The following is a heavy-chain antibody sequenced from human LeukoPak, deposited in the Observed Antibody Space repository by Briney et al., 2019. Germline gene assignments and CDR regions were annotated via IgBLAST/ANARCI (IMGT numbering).Heavy chain of an antibody. J-gene: IGHJ4*02. CDR3: ATTYCGGDCYIIEYYFDY. CDR2: IYHSGST. V-gene: IGHV4-38-2*02. D-gene: IGHD2-21*01. CDR1: GYSLSSGYY. Sequence: PSETLSLTCTVSGYSLSSGYYWGWIRQPPGKGLEWVGSIYHSGSTYYSPSLKSRVTISVDTSKNQFSLKLSSVTAADTAVYYCATTYCGGDCYIIEYYFDYWGQGTLVTVSS.